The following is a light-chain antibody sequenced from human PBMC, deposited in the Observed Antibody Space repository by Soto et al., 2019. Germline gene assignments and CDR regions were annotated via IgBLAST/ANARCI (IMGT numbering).Light chain of an antibody. CDR3: KQYNNWPPWT. CDR1: QSVSTN. V-gene: IGKV3-15*01. J-gene: IGKJ1*01. Sequence: RVMTQSPATLSLSPGERATLSCRASQSVSTNEAWYQQKPGQAPRLLIYGASTRATDIPARFSGSGSGTDFTLTISSLQSEDFAVYYCKQYNNWPPWTFGQGTKVEVK. CDR2: GAS.